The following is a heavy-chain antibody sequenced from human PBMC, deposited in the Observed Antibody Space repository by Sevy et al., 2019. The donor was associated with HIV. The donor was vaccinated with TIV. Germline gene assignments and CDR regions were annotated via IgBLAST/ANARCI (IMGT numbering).Heavy chain of an antibody. Sequence: GESRKISCKGSGYTFTDYWIVWVRQMPGKGLEWMGIIYPGDSDTTYSPSLQGQVTISADKSISTTYLQWSSLKASDTAMYYCARGARGTLPSYYYYGMDVWGLGTTVTVSS. CDR1: GYTFTDYW. CDR2: IYPGDSDT. V-gene: IGHV5-51*01. D-gene: IGHD1-1*01. CDR3: ARGARGTLPSYYYYGMDV. J-gene: IGHJ6*02.